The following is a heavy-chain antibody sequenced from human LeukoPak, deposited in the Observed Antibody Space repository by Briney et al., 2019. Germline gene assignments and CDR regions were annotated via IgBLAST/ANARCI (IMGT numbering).Heavy chain of an antibody. J-gene: IGHJ6*02. CDR3: ARDGIGVGVVAANRFYYYGMDV. CDR2: INPSGGST. CDR1: GYTFTSYY. V-gene: IGHV1-46*01. Sequence: ASVTVPCTASGYTFTSYYMHWVRQAPGQGLEWMGIINPSGGSTSYAQKFQGRVTMTRDTSTSTVYMELSSLRSEDTAVYYCARDGIGVGVVAANRFYYYGMDVWGQGTTVTVSS. D-gene: IGHD2-15*01.